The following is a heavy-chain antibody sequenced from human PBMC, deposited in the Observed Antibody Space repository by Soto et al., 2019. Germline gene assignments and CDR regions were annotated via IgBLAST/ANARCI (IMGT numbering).Heavy chain of an antibody. CDR2: INHSGST. CDR1: GGSFSGYY. V-gene: IGHV4-34*01. CDR3: ARGPSYGDNQYLD. J-gene: IGHJ4*02. D-gene: IGHD4-17*01. Sequence: QVQLRQWGAGLLKPSETLSLTCAVYGGSFSGYYWSWIRQPPGKGLEWIGEINHSGSTNYNPSLKSRVTIFLDMSKNQFSLKLSSVSAADTAVYYCARGPSYGDNQYLDWGQGTLVTVSS.